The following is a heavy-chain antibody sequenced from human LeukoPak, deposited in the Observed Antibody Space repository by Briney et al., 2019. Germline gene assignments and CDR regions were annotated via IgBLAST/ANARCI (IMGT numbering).Heavy chain of an antibody. CDR1: GYTFTAYY. CDR2: INPNTGDT. CDR3: ARGSGNYWFDP. V-gene: IGHV1-2*02. D-gene: IGHD1-26*01. J-gene: IGHJ5*02. Sequence: ASVKVSCKASGYTFTAYYIHWVRQAPGQGLEWMAWINPNTGDTNYAQKFQGRVIMARDTSISTAYMELRRLRSDDTAVYYCARGSGNYWFDPCGQGTLVTVSS.